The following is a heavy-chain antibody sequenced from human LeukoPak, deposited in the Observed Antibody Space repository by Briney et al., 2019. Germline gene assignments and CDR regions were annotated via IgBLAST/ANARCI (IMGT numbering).Heavy chain of an antibody. V-gene: IGHV3-64*01. CDR3: ARGPTPYCSSTSCYTSTAFDY. Sequence: GGSLRLSCAASGFTFSSYAMHWVRQAPGKGLEYVSAISSNGGSTYYANSVKGRFTISRDNSKNTLYLQMGSLRAEDMAAYYCARGPTPYCSSTSCYTSTAFDYWGQGTLVTVSS. CDR2: ISSNGGST. CDR1: GFTFSSYA. D-gene: IGHD2-2*02. J-gene: IGHJ4*02.